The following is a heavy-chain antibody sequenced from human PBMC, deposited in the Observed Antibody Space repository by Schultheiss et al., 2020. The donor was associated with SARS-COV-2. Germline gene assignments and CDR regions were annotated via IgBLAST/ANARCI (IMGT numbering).Heavy chain of an antibody. Sequence: GGSLRLSCAASGFTFSSYAMSWVRQAPGKGLEWVSVIYSGGSTYYADSVKGRFTISRDNAKNSLYLQMNSLRAEDTAVYYCARDSLKAYYYDSSGYWGTDYWGQGTLVTVSS. CDR3: ARDSLKAYYYDSSGYWGTDY. D-gene: IGHD3-22*01. V-gene: IGHV3-66*01. CDR1: GFTFSSYA. CDR2: IYSGGST. J-gene: IGHJ4*02.